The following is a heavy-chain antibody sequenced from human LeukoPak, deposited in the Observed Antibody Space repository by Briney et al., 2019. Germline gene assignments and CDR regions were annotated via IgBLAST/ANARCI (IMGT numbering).Heavy chain of an antibody. D-gene: IGHD4-17*01. CDR2: IYYSGST. Sequence: SETLSLTCTVSGGSISSYYWSWIRQPPGKGLEWIGYIYYSGSTNYNPSLKSRVTISVDTSKNQFSLKLSSVTAADTAVYYCASGYGDYLHDAFDIWGQGTVVTVSS. V-gene: IGHV4-59*01. CDR1: GGSISSYY. CDR3: ASGYGDYLHDAFDI. J-gene: IGHJ3*02.